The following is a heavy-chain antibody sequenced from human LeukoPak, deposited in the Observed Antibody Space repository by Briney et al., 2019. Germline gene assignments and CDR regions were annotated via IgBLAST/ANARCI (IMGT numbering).Heavy chain of an antibody. J-gene: IGHJ4*02. CDR3: ARQDGPYATTGTTTQPDY. Sequence: NPSETLSLTCTVSGDSISGYYWSWIRQTPGRGLEWIASIHSSGTTKYNPSLKSRVTMSVDTSKNQFSLKLTSVTAADTAVYYCARQDGPYATTGTTTQPDYWGQGTLVTVSS. CDR1: GDSISGYY. V-gene: IGHV4-59*08. D-gene: IGHD1-1*01. CDR2: IHSSGTT.